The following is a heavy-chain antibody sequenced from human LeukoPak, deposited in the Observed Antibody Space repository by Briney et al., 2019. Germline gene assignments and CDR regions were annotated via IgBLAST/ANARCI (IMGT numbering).Heavy chain of an antibody. V-gene: IGHV5-51*01. CDR2: IYPGDSDT. CDR1: GDTFTTYR. J-gene: IGHJ3*02. Sequence: GESLKISCKGSGDTFTTYRIAWVRQMPGKGLEWMGIIYPGDSDTRYSPSFQGQVTVSADKSISTAYLQWSSLKASDTAMYYCARCSTWYMNAFDIWGQGTMVTVSS. D-gene: IGHD6-13*01. CDR3: ARCSTWYMNAFDI.